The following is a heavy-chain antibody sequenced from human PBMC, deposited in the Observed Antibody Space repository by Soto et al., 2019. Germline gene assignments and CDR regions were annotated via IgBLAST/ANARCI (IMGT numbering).Heavy chain of an antibody. CDR3: AKDQGPGGDDDAFDI. V-gene: IGHV3-23*01. CDR1: GFSFSSYA. CDR2: ISGSGFNT. D-gene: IGHD2-21*02. Sequence: EVQLLESGGGLVQPGGSLRLSCADSGFSFSSYAMTWVRQGPGKGLEWVSTISGSGFNTYYADSVKGRFTVSRDNSKNTLYLQMNSLRVEDTAVYYCAKDQGPGGDDDAFDIWGQGTMVTVSS. J-gene: IGHJ3*02.